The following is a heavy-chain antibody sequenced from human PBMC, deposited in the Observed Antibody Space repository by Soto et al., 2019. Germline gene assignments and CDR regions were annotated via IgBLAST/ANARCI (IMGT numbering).Heavy chain of an antibody. V-gene: IGHV3-72*01. CDR2: IRDRPDRDTT. CDR1: GFTCRDRY. J-gene: IGHJ4*02. CDR3: TREAIQLWFDF. D-gene: IGHD5-18*01. Sequence: EVQLVESGGGLAQPGRSLTLSCAASGFTCRDRYMGWVRHAAGKGLEWVGRIRDRPDRDTTDYAASVKDRFIISRDDSNNLLYLHMNNLTTEDSAVYFCTREAIQLWFDFWGQGTLVTVSS.